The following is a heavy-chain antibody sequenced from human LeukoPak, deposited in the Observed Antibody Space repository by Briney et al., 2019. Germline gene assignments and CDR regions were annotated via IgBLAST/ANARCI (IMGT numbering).Heavy chain of an antibody. J-gene: IGHJ4*02. CDR3: AKDRSDYGDYKIDY. Sequence: GGSLRLSCAASGFSFSTYAMSWVRRAPGRGLERGSSISGGGDYTHYADSVKVRFPISRDNSKNTVFLQMNSLRAEDTAVYYCAKDRSDYGDYKIDYWGQGTLVTVSS. CDR1: GFSFSTYA. V-gene: IGHV3-23*01. CDR2: ISGGGDYT. D-gene: IGHD4-17*01.